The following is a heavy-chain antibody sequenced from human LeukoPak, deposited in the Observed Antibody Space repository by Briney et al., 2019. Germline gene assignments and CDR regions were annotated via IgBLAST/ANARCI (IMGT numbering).Heavy chain of an antibody. CDR2: IKQDGSEK. Sequence: GGSLRLSCAASGLTFSNYWMDWVRQAPGKGLGWVANIKQDGSEKNYVDSVKGRFIISRDNAKNSLYLQMNTLRADDTAVYYCARDGFGTGSNWGQGTLVTVSS. CDR3: ARDGFGTGSN. CDR1: GLTFSNYW. V-gene: IGHV3-7*03. D-gene: IGHD3-16*01. J-gene: IGHJ4*02.